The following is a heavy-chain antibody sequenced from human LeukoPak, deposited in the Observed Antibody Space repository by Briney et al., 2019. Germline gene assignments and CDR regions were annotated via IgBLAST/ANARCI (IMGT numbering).Heavy chain of an antibody. D-gene: IGHD3-3*01. J-gene: IGHJ4*02. CDR1: GFTFRIYA. CDR2: ISGSGGST. CDR3: AKDRGPHEGTIFGVVIMGYFDY. V-gene: IGHV3-23*01. Sequence: GGSLRLSCAVSGFTFRIYAMSCVRQAPGKGREWVSAISGSGGSTYYAATVNGRFTISRDNSKNTLYLQMNSMRAEDTAVYYCAKDRGPHEGTIFGVVIMGYFDYWGQGTLVTVSS.